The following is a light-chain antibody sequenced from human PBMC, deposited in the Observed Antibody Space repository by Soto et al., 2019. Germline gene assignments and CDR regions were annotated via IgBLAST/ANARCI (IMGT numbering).Light chain of an antibody. J-gene: IGKJ4*01. Sequence: EIVMTQSPATLSVSPGERATLSCRASQSVSSNFAWYQQRPAQAPRLLIYYVSTRATGVPTRFSCSGSGTEFTLTISSLQSEDCAVYYCQQYHDWPLTFGGGTRVEIK. CDR3: QQYHDWPLT. CDR1: QSVSSN. CDR2: YVS. V-gene: IGKV3D-15*01.